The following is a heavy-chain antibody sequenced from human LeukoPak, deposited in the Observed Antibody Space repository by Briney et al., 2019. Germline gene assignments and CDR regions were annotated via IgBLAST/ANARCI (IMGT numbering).Heavy chain of an antibody. CDR3: ARDQVAGRHNWFDP. V-gene: IGHV3-53*01. J-gene: IGHJ5*02. Sequence: PGGSLRLSCAASGFTFSSYGMSWVRQAPGKGLEWVSVIYSGGSTYCADSVKGRFTISRDNSKNTLYLQMNSLRAEDTAVYYCARDQVAGRHNWFDPWGQGTLVTVSS. CDR2: IYSGGST. D-gene: IGHD6-19*01. CDR1: GFTFSSYG.